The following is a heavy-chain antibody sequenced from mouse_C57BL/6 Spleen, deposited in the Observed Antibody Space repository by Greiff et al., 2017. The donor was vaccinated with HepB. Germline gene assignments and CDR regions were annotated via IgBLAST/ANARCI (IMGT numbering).Heavy chain of an antibody. Sequence: VQLQQSGPVLVKPGASVKMSCKASGYTFTDYYMNWVKQSHGKSLEWIGVINPYNGGTSYNQKFKGKATLTVDKSSSTAYMELNSLTSEDSAVYYCAREGYDYGYFDYWGQGTTLTVSS. V-gene: IGHV1-19*01. D-gene: IGHD2-4*01. CDR3: AREGYDYGYFDY. CDR2: INPYNGGT. J-gene: IGHJ2*01. CDR1: GYTFTDYY.